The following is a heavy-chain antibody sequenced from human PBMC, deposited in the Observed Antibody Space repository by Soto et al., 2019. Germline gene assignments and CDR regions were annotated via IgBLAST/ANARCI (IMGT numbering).Heavy chain of an antibody. D-gene: IGHD5-18*01. CDR3: ARGESDTAMGHYYYGMDV. Sequence: VKVSCKASGGTFSSYAISWVRQAPGQGLEWMGGIIPIFGTANYAQKFQGRVTITADESTSTAYMELSSLRSEDTAVYYCARGESDTAMGHYYYGMDVWGQGTTVTVSS. J-gene: IGHJ6*02. CDR2: IIPIFGTA. V-gene: IGHV1-69*01. CDR1: GGTFSSYA.